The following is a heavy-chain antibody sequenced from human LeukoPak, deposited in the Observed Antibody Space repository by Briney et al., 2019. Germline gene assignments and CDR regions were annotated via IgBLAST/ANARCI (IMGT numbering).Heavy chain of an antibody. CDR3: ASLVRQFTGAFDI. Sequence: GGSLRLSCAASGFTFSDYSLNWVRQAPGKGLEWVSYISAGSDSIFHADSVKGRFTISRDNAKNSLYLQMNSLRAEDTALYYCASLVRQFTGAFDIWGQGTMVTVSS. CDR1: GFTFSDYS. V-gene: IGHV3-21*04. CDR2: ISAGSDSI. D-gene: IGHD3-10*01. J-gene: IGHJ3*02.